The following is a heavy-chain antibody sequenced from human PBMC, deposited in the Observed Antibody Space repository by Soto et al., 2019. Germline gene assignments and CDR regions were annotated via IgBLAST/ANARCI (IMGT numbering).Heavy chain of an antibody. CDR1: GYTFTGYY. Sequence: QVQLVQSGAEVKKPGASVKVSCKASGYTFTGYYMHWVRQAPGQGLEWMGWINPNSGGTNYAQKVQGRVTMTRDTSISTAYMERSRLRSEDTAVYYCAGFGRGTIDYWGQGTLVTVS. CDR2: INPNSGGT. V-gene: IGHV1-2*02. CDR3: AGFGRGTIDY. J-gene: IGHJ4*02. D-gene: IGHD1-7*01.